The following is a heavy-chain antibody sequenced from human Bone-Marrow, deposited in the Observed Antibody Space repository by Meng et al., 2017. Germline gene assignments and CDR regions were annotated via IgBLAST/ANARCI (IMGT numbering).Heavy chain of an antibody. J-gene: IGHJ4*02. D-gene: IGHD6-25*01. V-gene: IGHV1-2*06. CDR1: GYNFPDYY. CDR3: ARDEDISAAGKLFGDY. Sequence: QGVLVQSGAEVKKPGASVKVSCKPSGYNFPDYYIHWVRRAPGQGLEWMGRINPKSGDTHYAQKFQARVTMTGDTSISTAYMELSGLRSDDTAMYYCARDEDISAAGKLFGDYWGQGTLVTVSS. CDR2: INPKSGDT.